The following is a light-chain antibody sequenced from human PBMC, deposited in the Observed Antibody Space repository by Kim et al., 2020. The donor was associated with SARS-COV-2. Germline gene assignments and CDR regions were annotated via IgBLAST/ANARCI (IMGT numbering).Light chain of an antibody. Sequence: QSALTKPRSVSGSLGQSVTISCTATSSDVGGYNYVSWYQHHPGKAPKLMIYDVSKRPSGVPDRFSASESGNTASLTISGLQSEDEADYYCCSYAGSYTPWVFGGGTKVTVL. CDR3: CSYAGSYTPWV. J-gene: IGLJ3*02. V-gene: IGLV2-11*01. CDR2: DVS. CDR1: SSDVGGYNY.